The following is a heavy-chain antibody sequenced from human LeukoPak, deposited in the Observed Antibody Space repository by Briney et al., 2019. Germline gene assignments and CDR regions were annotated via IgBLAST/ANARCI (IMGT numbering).Heavy chain of an antibody. V-gene: IGHV1-8*01. J-gene: IGHJ5*02. CDR1: GYTFTSYD. CDR2: MNPNSGNT. Sequence: ASVTVSFKASGYTFTSYDINWVRQATGQGLEWMGWMNPNSGNTGYAQKFQGRVTMTRNTSISTAYMELSSLRSEDTAVYYCARESPSRYDSSGYYYGWFDPWGQGTLVTVSS. D-gene: IGHD3-22*01. CDR3: ARESPSRYDSSGYYYGWFDP.